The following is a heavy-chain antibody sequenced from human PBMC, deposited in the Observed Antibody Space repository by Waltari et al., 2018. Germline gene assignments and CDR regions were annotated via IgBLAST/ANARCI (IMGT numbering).Heavy chain of an antibody. D-gene: IGHD5-18*01. CDR3: ARRGPRGYKFGGVWFDP. CDR2: INHSGSN. V-gene: IGHV4-34*01. CDR1: GGSFSGYY. Sequence: QVQLQQWGAGLLKPSETLSLTCAVYGGSFSGYYWSWIRQPPGKGLEWIGEINHSGSNNYNPSLKSRVTISVDTSKNQFSLKLSSVTAADTAVYYCARRGPRGYKFGGVWFDPWGQGTLVTVSS. J-gene: IGHJ5*02.